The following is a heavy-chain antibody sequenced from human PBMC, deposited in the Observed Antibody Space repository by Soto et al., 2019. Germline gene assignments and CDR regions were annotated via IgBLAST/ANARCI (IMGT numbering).Heavy chain of an antibody. V-gene: IGHV4-59*01. D-gene: IGHD5-18*01. Sequence: SETLSLTCTVSGGSISTYFWSWIRQPPGKGLEWIGYIHYSGSTNYNPSLKSRVTLSVDTSKNQLSLKLSSVTAADTAVYYCARVRGANSYGPSFPFDPRGQRTLVPVSS. CDR1: GGSISTYF. CDR3: ARVRGANSYGPSFPFDP. CDR2: IHYSGST. J-gene: IGHJ5*02.